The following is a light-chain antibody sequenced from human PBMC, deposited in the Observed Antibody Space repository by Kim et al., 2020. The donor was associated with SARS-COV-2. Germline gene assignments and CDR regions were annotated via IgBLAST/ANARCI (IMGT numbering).Light chain of an antibody. CDR1: ETISGW. Sequence: DIQMTQSPSTLSASVGDRVTITYRASETISGWLAWYQQKPGNAPKVLIFKASSLEGGVPARFSGSGSGTEFTLTISSLQPEDSATYYCQQYKSYPITFGQGTRLEIK. CDR3: QQYKSYPIT. J-gene: IGKJ5*01. CDR2: KAS. V-gene: IGKV1-5*03.